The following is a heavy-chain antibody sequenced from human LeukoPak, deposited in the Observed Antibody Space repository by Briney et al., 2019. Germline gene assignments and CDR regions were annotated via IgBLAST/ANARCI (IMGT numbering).Heavy chain of an antibody. CDR1: GFTFSSYA. CDR2: ISYDGSNK. CDR3: AKYTWFGELFGYFDY. J-gene: IGHJ4*02. V-gene: IGHV3-30-3*02. D-gene: IGHD3-10*01. Sequence: PGGSLRLSCAASGFTFSSYAMHWVRQAPGKGLEWVAVISYDGSNKYYADSVKGRFTISRDNSKNTLYLQMNSLRAEDTAVYYCAKYTWFGELFGYFDYWGQGTLVTVSS.